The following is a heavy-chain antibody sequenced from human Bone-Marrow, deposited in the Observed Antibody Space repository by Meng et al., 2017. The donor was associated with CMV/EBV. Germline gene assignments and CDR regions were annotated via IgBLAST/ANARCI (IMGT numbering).Heavy chain of an antibody. CDR1: GGSISSYY. Sequence: SETLSLTCTVSGGSISSYYWSWIRQPPGKGLEWIGYIYYSGSTNYNPSLKSRVTISVDTSKNQFSLKLSSVTAADTAVYYCAGSSSWYYYGMDVWGQGTTVTVLL. D-gene: IGHD6-13*01. CDR2: IYYSGST. J-gene: IGHJ6*02. V-gene: IGHV4-59*01. CDR3: AGSSSWYYYGMDV.